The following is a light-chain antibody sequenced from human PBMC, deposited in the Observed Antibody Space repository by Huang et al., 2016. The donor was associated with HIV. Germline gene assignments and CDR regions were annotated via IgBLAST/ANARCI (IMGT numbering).Light chain of an antibody. CDR2: DAY. CDR3: HQHSSWPGT. V-gene: IGKV3-11*01. Sequence: DIVLTQSPATLSLSPGERATLSCRAGQSVGSYLDWYQQKPGQGPRLLVSDAYHRATGIPARFSGSGSGTDFTLTISSLEPEDFAVYYCHQHSSWPGTFGQGTRVEIK. CDR1: QSVGSY. J-gene: IGKJ1*01.